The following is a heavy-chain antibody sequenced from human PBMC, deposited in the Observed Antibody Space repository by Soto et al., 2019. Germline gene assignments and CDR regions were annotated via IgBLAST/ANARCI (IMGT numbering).Heavy chain of an antibody. J-gene: IGHJ4*02. CDR2: IKPNSEGETA. Sequence: EMQLVQSGGGLVKPGGSLRLSCVASRFNFSAAWLNWIRQAPGKGLEWVGRIKPNSEGETADYTAPVRGRFTIARDDSQNTLLLLMDSLKTVDTAVYYCATGPCTSGPTWGLGVLVTVSS. D-gene: IGHD2-2*01. CDR1: RFNFSAAW. V-gene: IGHV3-15*07. CDR3: ATGPCTSGPT.